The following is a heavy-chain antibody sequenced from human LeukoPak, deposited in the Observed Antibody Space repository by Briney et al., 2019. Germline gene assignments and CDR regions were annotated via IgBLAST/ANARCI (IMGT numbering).Heavy chain of an antibody. Sequence: GGSLRPSCAAPGFTFSSDWTSCFRQAPGKGLEWVANIKQDGSDKYYVDSVKGRFTISRDNAKNSLYLQMTSLRAAYTAVYYCARDLVSSGWAFDSCGLGTLVTVPS. D-gene: IGHD6-19*01. CDR2: IKQDGSDK. CDR1: GFTFSSDW. CDR3: ARDLVSSGWAFDS. V-gene: IGHV3-7*01. J-gene: IGHJ4*02.